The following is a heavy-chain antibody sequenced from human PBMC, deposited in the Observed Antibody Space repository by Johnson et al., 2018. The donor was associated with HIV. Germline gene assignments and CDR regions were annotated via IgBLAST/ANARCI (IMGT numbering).Heavy chain of an antibody. CDR1: GFTFSSYA. D-gene: IGHD1-26*01. Sequence: VQLVESGGGVVQPGRSLRLSCAASGFTFSSYAMHWVRQAPGKGLECVAVISYDGSNKYYADSVKGRFTISRDNSKNTLYLQMNSLRAEDTAVYYCARGAANDAFDIWGQGTMVTVSS. V-gene: IGHV3-30*14. CDR3: ARGAANDAFDI. CDR2: ISYDGSNK. J-gene: IGHJ3*02.